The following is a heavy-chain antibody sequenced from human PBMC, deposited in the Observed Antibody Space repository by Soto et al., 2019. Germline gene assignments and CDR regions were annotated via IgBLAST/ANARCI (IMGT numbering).Heavy chain of an antibody. V-gene: IGHV4-4*02. CDR1: GPSVSSDNW. Sequence: QVRLQESGPGLVKPSGPLSLACAVSGPSVSSDNWWRWVRQPPGKGLEWIGEMFHSETTNDHPSRKSRSTISVDKPQNQFSLTLTSVTAADTAVYYCAKNGWYSADIWGQGTMVTVSS. D-gene: IGHD6-19*01. CDR2: MFHSETT. J-gene: IGHJ3*02. CDR3: AKNGWYSADI.